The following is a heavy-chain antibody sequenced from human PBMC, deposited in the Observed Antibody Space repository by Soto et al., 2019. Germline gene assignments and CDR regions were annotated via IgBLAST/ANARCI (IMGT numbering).Heavy chain of an antibody. Sequence: PSETLSLTCTVSGGSVSSGSYYWSWIRQPPGKGLEWIGYIYYSGSTNYNPSLKSRVTISVDTSKNQFSLKLSSVTAADTAVYYCARGFMVTPGTNWFDPWGQGTLVTVSS. V-gene: IGHV4-61*01. CDR3: ARGFMVTPGTNWFDP. D-gene: IGHD2-21*02. CDR1: GGSVSSGSYY. CDR2: IYYSGST. J-gene: IGHJ5*02.